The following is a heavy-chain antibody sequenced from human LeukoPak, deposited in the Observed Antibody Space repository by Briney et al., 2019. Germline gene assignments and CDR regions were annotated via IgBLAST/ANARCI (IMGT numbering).Heavy chain of an antibody. CDR3: ARDNNWGSTHY. CDR2: IAYDGNNK. CDR1: GFSFNTYA. D-gene: IGHD7-27*01. Sequence: GGSLRLSCAASGFSFNTYAMHWVRQAPGKGLEWVAVIAYDGNNKYYADSVKGRFTVSRDNTKNTLYLQMNSLRAEDTAVYYCARDNNWGSTHYWGQGTLVTVSS. J-gene: IGHJ4*02. V-gene: IGHV3-30-3*01.